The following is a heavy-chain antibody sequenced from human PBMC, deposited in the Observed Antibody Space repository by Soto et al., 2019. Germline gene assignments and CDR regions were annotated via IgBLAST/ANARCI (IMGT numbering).Heavy chain of an antibody. CDR1: GFTFSSYS. CDR3: ARRTKRIARGPYYFDY. CDR2: ISSSSSYI. D-gene: IGHD6-13*01. V-gene: IGHV3-21*01. Sequence: PGGSLRLSCAASGFTFSSYSMNWVRQAPGKGLEWVSSISSSSSYIYYADSVKGRFTISRDNAKNSPYLQMNSLRAEDTAVYYCARRTKRIARGPYYFDYWGQGTLVTVSS. J-gene: IGHJ4*02.